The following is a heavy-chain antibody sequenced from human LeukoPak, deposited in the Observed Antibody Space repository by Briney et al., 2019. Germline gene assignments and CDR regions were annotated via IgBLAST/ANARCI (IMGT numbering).Heavy chain of an antibody. D-gene: IGHD3-9*01. CDR3: AKDRFGNYDILTGPLGY. V-gene: IGHV3-30*18. CDR1: VFTFSSYG. Sequence: GGSLRLSCAASVFTFSSYGMHWVRQAPGKGLEWAAVISYDGSNKYYADSVKGRFTISRDNSKNTLYLQMNSLRAEDTAVYYCAKDRFGNYDILTGPLGYWGQGKLVTVSS. CDR2: ISYDGSNK. J-gene: IGHJ4*02.